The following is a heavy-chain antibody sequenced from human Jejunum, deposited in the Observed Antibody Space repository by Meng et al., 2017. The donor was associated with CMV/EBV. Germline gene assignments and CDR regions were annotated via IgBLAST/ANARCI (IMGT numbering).Heavy chain of an antibody. CDR3: ARGSYNYGSGNHYPASYFDS. V-gene: IGHV3-30-3*01. D-gene: IGHD3-10*01. CDR1: FSSYP. Sequence: FSSYPIHLFRQDPGQGLEWIAVISYDGSNYFYADSVKGLFTLSRDNSENTLFLQMNSLRPEDTALYCCARGSYNYGSGNHYPASYFDSWGQGTLVTVSS. J-gene: IGHJ4*02. CDR2: ISYDGSNY.